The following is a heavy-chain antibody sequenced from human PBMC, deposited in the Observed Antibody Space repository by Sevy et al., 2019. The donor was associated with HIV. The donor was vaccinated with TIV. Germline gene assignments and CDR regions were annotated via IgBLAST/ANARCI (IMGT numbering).Heavy chain of an antibody. Sequence: GGSLRLSCAASGFTFSSYAMNWVRQAPGKGLEWVSSGSGGNTYYADSVKGRVTNSRDSSKNTVSLQMNSLRAEDSAIYYCAKGTLIGAAGLDAFDIWGQGTKVTVSS. CDR1: GFTFSSYA. CDR3: AKGTLIGAAGLDAFDI. V-gene: IGHV3-23*01. CDR2: SGSGGNT. J-gene: IGHJ3*02. D-gene: IGHD6-13*01.